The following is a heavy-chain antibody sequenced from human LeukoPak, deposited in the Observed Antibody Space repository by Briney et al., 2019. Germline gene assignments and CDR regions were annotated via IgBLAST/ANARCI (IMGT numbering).Heavy chain of an antibody. CDR1: GVSISSYY. CDR2: IYYSGST. Sequence: PSETLSLTCTGSGVSISSYYWSWIGQPPGKGLKGIGYIYYSGSTNYNPSLKSRVAISVDTSKNQFSLKLSSVTAADTAVYYCARHDYGSGSYFDYWGQGTLVTVSS. J-gene: IGHJ4*02. D-gene: IGHD3-10*01. V-gene: IGHV4-59*08. CDR3: ARHDYGSGSYFDY.